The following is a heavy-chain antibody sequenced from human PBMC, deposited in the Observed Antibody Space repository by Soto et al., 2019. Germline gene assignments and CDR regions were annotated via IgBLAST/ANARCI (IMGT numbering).Heavy chain of an antibody. J-gene: IGHJ5*02. CDR3: ARGNLVKFDP. Sequence: SGGSLRLSCAAAGFTFSSYSINWVRQAPGKGLEWVSSISSSSSYIYYADSVKGRFTISRDNAKNSLYLQMNSLRAEDTAVYYCARGNLVKFDPWGQGTLVTVSS. D-gene: IGHD1-7*01. CDR1: GFTFSSYS. CDR2: ISSSSSYI. V-gene: IGHV3-21*01.